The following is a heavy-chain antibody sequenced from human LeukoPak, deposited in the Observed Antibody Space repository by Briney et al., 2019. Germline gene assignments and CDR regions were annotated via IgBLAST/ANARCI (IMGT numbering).Heavy chain of an antibody. V-gene: IGHV1-8*02. CDR2: MNPNSGNT. CDR1: GGTFSSYA. CDR3: AKRRLQLGAKDAFDI. J-gene: IGHJ3*02. Sequence: ASVKVSCKASGGTFSSYAISWVRQATGQGLEWMGWMNPNSGNTGYAQKFQGRVTMTRNTSISTAYMELSSLRSEDTAVYYCAKRRLQLGAKDAFDIWGQGTMVTVSS. D-gene: IGHD1-26*01.